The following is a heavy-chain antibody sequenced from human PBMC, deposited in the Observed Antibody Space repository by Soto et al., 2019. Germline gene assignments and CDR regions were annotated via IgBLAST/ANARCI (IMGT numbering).Heavy chain of an antibody. CDR2: INHRGST. CDR1: GGSFSGYY. CDR3: AGGGYSGYQRGRYFDL. Sequence: QVQLQQWGAGLLKPSETLSLTCAVYGGSFSGYYWSWIRQPPGKGLAWSGEINHRGSTNYNPSLTSRVTKSVATCKNQFSLRLSSVTAADTAVYYCAGGGYSGYQRGRYFDLWGRGTLVTVSS. V-gene: IGHV4-34*01. J-gene: IGHJ2*01. D-gene: IGHD5-12*01.